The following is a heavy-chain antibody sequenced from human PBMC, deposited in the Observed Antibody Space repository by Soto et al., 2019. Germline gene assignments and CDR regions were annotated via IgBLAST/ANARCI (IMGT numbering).Heavy chain of an antibody. V-gene: IGHV4-59*01. D-gene: IGHD3-3*01. CDR1: GDSISTAY. Sequence: PSETLSLTCTVSGDSISTAYWSWIRQPPGKRLEYIGFIYNGGSPNYNPSLESRVTISPDTSKNQFSLKLNSVTAADTAVYYCARWEWFRRGYGTGVWGRATMV. CDR2: IYNGGSP. J-gene: IGHJ6*02. CDR3: ARWEWFRRGYGTGV.